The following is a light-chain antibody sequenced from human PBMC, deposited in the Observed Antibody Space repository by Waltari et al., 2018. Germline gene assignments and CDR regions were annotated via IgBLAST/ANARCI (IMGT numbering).Light chain of an antibody. J-gene: IGKJ3*01. CDR3: RQYKSYPLT. Sequence: IRMTQSPSSLSASVGDTVTITCRASQGISSSLNWFQQKPGKTPKLLMFGATTLQSGVPSRFSGSGSGTEFTLTISSLQPEDSATYFCRQYKSYPLTFGPGTKLDIK. V-gene: IGKV1-13*02. CDR1: QGISSS. CDR2: GAT.